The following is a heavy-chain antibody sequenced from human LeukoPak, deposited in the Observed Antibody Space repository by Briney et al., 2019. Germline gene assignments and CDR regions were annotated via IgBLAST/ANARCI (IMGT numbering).Heavy chain of an antibody. CDR2: ISQSSTAT. Sequence: PGGSLRLSCAASRFTFSNYWMSWVRQAPGKGLEWVSAISQSSTATYYGDSVKGRSSISRDDSKNTVYLQINSLRADDTAIYYCAKVGWDYNYVWGSYRRDYFDYWGQGTLVTVSS. J-gene: IGHJ4*02. D-gene: IGHD3-16*02. CDR3: AKVGWDYNYVWGSYRRDYFDY. CDR1: RFTFSNYW. V-gene: IGHV3-23*01.